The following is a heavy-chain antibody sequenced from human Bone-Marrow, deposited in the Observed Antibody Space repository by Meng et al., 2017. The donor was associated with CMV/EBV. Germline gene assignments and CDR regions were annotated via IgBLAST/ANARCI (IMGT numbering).Heavy chain of an antibody. V-gene: IGHV1-46*01. CDR2: INPSGGST. CDR3: ARGDSSGYYYDEFDY. D-gene: IGHD3-22*01. J-gene: IGHJ4*02. CDR1: GYTFTSYY. Sequence: ASVKVSCKASGYTFTSYYMHWVRQAPGQGLEWMGIINPSGGSTSYAQKFQGRVTMTRDTSTSTVYMELSSLRSEDTAVYYCARGDSSGYYYDEFDYWGQGTLVTVSS.